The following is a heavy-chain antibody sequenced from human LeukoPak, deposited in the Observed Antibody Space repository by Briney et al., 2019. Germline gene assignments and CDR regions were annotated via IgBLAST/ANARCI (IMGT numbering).Heavy chain of an antibody. J-gene: IGHJ4*02. D-gene: IGHD2-2*01. V-gene: IGHV1-46*01. CDR2: INPSGGST. CDR1: GYRFTSYD. Sequence: ASVKVSCKASGYRFTSYDMHWVRQAPGQGLEWMGIINPSGGSTSYAQRFQGRVAMTRDTSTTTVYMEVNSLTSEATAVYFCARDGPTAAPFDYWGQGTLVTVSS. CDR3: ARDGPTAAPFDY.